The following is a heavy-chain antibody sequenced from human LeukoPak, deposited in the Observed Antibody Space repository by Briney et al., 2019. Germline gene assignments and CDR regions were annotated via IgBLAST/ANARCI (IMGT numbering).Heavy chain of an antibody. V-gene: IGHV3-73*01. D-gene: IGHD3-16*01. Sequence: GGSLRLSCSASGFTFSGSAMHWVRQASGKGLEWVGRIRSKANSYATAYAASVKGRFTISRDDSKNTAYLQMNSLKTEDTAVYYCTQTGLDPYDYVWGSHPSAFDYWGQGTLVTVSS. CDR2: IRSKANSYAT. CDR1: GFTFSGSA. J-gene: IGHJ4*02. CDR3: TQTGLDPYDYVWGSHPSAFDY.